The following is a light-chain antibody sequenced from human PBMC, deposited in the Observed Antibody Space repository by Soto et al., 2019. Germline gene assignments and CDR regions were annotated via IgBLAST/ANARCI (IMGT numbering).Light chain of an antibody. CDR2: SDS. V-gene: IGLV1-47*02. J-gene: IGLJ2*01. CDR3: AAWDDSLTGHVV. Sequence: QSVLTQPPSTSGTPGQRVTISCFGSSSNIGRNFVYWYQQLPGTAPKLLIYSDSHRPSGVPDRFSGSKSGTSASLAISGLRSEDEADYYCAAWDDSLTGHVVFGGGTQLTVL. CDR1: SSNIGRNF.